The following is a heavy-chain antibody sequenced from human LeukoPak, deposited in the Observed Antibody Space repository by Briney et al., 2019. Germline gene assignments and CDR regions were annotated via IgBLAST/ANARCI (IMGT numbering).Heavy chain of an antibody. Sequence: ASVKVSCKASGYTFTGYYIHWVRQAPGQGLEWLGRIGAYNGHTNKAQKFEGRVTMTTDTATNTAYMELRSLRSDDTAVYYCARDEQYGRRPEAYWGQGTLVTVST. V-gene: IGHV1-18*04. J-gene: IGHJ4*02. D-gene: IGHD1/OR15-1a*01. CDR3: ARDEQYGRRPEAY. CDR2: IGAYNGHT. CDR1: GYTFTGYY.